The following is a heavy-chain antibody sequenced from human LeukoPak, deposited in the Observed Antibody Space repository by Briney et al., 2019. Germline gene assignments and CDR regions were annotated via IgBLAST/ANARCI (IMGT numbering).Heavy chain of an antibody. CDR2: IYYSGST. V-gene: IGHV4-59*08. CDR3: ARSSYDSWSGDPLAHFDY. CDR1: GGSISSYY. Sequence: SETLSLTCTVSGGSISSYYWSWVRQPPGKGLEWIGYIYYSGSTNYNPSLKSRVTISVDTSKNQFSLKLSSVTAADTAVYYCARSSYDSWSGDPLAHFDYWGQGTLVTVSS. D-gene: IGHD3-3*01. J-gene: IGHJ4*02.